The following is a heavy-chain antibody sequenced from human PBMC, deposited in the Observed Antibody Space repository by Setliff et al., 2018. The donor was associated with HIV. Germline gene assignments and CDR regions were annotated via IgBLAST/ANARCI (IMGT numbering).Heavy chain of an antibody. J-gene: IGHJ4*02. CDR1: GYPFDSYG. CDR2: ISAYIGDT. V-gene: IGHV1-18*01. D-gene: IGHD1-26*01. CDR3: ARAVGGSNYFDH. Sequence: GASVKVSCKTSGYPFDSYGISWVRQAPGQGLEWMGWISAYIGDTKYAQRFQGRVTMTTDPSTPTAYMELRSLKSEDTAVYYCARAVGGSNYFDHWGQGTLVTVSS.